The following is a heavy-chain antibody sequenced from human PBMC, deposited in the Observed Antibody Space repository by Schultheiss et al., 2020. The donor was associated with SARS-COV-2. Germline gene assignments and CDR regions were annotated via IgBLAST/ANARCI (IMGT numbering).Heavy chain of an antibody. Sequence: SETLSLTCTVSGGSISSGSYYWSWIRQPAGKGLEWIGYIYYSGSTNYNPTLKSRVTISVDTSKNQFSLKLSSVTAADTAVYYCARVYGDWDWYFDLWGRGTLVTVAS. J-gene: IGHJ2*01. V-gene: IGHV4-61*10. CDR3: ARVYGDWDWYFDL. CDR1: GGSISSGSYY. CDR2: IYYSGST. D-gene: IGHD4-17*01.